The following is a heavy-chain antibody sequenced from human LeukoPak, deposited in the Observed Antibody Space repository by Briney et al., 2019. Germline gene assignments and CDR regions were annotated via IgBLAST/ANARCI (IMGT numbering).Heavy chain of an antibody. CDR3: ARRHISSGWSFDY. Sequence: SETLSLTCTVSGGSISNYHWSWIRQPAGKGLEWVGQIHTSGSTNYNPPLKSRVTVSIDTPENQLSLTIRSVTAADTAIYYCARRHISSGWSFDYWGQGTLVTVSS. J-gene: IGHJ4*02. CDR1: GGSISNYH. CDR2: IHTSGST. V-gene: IGHV4-4*07. D-gene: IGHD6-19*01.